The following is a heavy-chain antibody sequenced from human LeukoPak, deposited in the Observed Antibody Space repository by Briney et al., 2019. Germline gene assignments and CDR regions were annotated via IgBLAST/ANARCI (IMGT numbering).Heavy chain of an antibody. J-gene: IGHJ5*02. CDR3: ARGALRSGSWFDP. Sequence: GGSLRLSCAASGFTLRSYEMNWVRQAPGKGLEWVSYISSSGSTIYYADSVKGRFTISRDNAKNSLYLQMNSLRAEDTAVYYCARGALRSGSWFDPWGQGTLVTVSS. CDR2: ISSSGSTI. CDR1: GFTLRSYE. V-gene: IGHV3-48*03. D-gene: IGHD4-17*01.